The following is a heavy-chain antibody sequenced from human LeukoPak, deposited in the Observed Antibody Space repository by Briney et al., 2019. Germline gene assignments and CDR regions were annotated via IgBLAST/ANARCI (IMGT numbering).Heavy chain of an antibody. Sequence: PGGSLRLSCATSGFKFDDYGMHWVRQAPRKGLEWVSGISWNGATMVYADSVKGRFTISRDNAKNSLYLQMNSLRAEDTALYYCAKDISIGGYADGYSYGMDAWGQGTTVTVSS. V-gene: IGHV3-9*01. J-gene: IGHJ6*02. CDR1: GFKFDDYG. CDR2: ISWNGATM. CDR3: AKDISIGGYADGYSYGMDA. D-gene: IGHD5-12*01.